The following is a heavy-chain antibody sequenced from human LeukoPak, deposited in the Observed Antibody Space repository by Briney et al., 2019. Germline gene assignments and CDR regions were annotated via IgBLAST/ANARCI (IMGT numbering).Heavy chain of an antibody. V-gene: IGHV4-39*01. CDR2: LSHSGST. J-gene: IGHJ4*02. CDR3: ARQGTGKKLAFFAY. CDR1: GGSLIMNNYY. Sequence: SETLSLMCTVSGGSLIMNNYYWGWLRQPPGKGLEWIGSLSHSGSTFYNPSLKSRVAMSVDTSKNHFSLKMSSVTAADAAMYFCARQGTGKKLAFFAYWGQETLIPVPS. D-gene: IGHD3-3*02.